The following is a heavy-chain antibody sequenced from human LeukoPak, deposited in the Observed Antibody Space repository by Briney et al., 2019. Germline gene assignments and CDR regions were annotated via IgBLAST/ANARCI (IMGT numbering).Heavy chain of an antibody. CDR3: ATNRVGTYDRPFDI. CDR1: GGSINSHY. Sequence: KSSETLSLTCIVSGGSINSHYWSWIRQPPGKGLEWIGDIHYTGTTKYNPSVKSRVTISIDTSKNQFSLELSSVTATDTAVYFCATNRVGTYDRPFDIWGQGTMVTVSS. CDR2: IHYTGTT. V-gene: IGHV4-59*08. J-gene: IGHJ3*02. D-gene: IGHD1-26*01.